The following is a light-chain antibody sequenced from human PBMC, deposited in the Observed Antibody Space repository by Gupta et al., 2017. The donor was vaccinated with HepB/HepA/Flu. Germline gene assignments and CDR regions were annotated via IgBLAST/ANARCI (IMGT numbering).Light chain of an antibody. CDR1: QSISSW. CDR2: KAS. J-gene: IGKJ1*01. CDR3: QQYNSYPWT. V-gene: IGKV1-5*03. Sequence: DIQMTQSPSTLPASVGDRVTITCRASQSISSWLAWYQQKPGKAPKLLIYKASTLESGIPSRFSGSGSATEFTLTISSLQPDDFATYYCQQYNSYPWTFGQGTKVEIK.